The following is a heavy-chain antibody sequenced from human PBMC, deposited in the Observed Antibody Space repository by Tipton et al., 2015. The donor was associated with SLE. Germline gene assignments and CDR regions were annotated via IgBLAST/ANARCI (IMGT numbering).Heavy chain of an antibody. CDR1: GFTFSTYA. V-gene: IGHV3-30*04. CDR3: ARGPGDFDY. D-gene: IGHD3-10*01. J-gene: IGHJ4*02. Sequence: RSLRLSCAASGFTFSTYAMHWVRQAPGKGLEWVAVISYDGSNIYYTDSVKGRFTISRDNSKNTLYLQMNSLRAEDTAVYYCARGPGDFDYWGQGTLVTVSS. CDR2: ISYDGSNI.